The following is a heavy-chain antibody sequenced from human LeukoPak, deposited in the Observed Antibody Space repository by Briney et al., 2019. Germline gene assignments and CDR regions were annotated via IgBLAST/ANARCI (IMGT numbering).Heavy chain of an antibody. CDR1: GFTFSSYG. Sequence: GGSLRLSCAASGFTFSSYGMHWVRQAPGKGLEWVAVISYDGSNKYYADSVKGRFTISRDNSKNTLYLQMNSLRAEDTAVYYCAKEPPLGAVAGTAGSPHFDYWGQGTLVTVSS. V-gene: IGHV3-30*18. CDR2: ISYDGSNK. D-gene: IGHD6-19*01. CDR3: AKEPPLGAVAGTAGSPHFDY. J-gene: IGHJ4*02.